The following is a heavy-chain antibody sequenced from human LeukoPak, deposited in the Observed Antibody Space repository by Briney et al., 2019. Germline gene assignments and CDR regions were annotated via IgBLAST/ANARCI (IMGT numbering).Heavy chain of an antibody. D-gene: IGHD2-15*01. CDR3: AKGYCSGGSCYPIDY. Sequence: GGSLRLSCAASGFTSSSYAMSWVRQAPGKGLEWVSAISGSGGSTYYADSVKGRFTISGDNSKNTLYLQMNSLRAEDTAVYYCAKGYCSGGSCYPIDYWGQGTLVTVSS. CDR2: ISGSGGST. CDR1: GFTSSSYA. J-gene: IGHJ4*02. V-gene: IGHV3-23*01.